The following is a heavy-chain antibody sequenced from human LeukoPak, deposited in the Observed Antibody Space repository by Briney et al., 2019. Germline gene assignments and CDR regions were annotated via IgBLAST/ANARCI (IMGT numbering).Heavy chain of an antibody. CDR2: IYYSGST. CDR1: GGSISSYY. D-gene: IGHD1-7*01. J-gene: IGHJ4*02. V-gene: IGHV4-59*01. Sequence: SETLSLTCTVSGGSISSYYWGWIRQAPGKGLEWIGYIYYSGSTNYNPSLKSRVTISVDTSKNQFSLKLSSVTAADTAVYYCARGNLGATPFDYWGQGTLVTVSS. CDR3: ARGNLGATPFDY.